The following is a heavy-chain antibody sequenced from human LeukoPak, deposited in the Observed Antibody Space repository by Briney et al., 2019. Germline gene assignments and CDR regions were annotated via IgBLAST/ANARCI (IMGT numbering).Heavy chain of an antibody. V-gene: IGHV4-61*02. CDR2: IYTSGST. D-gene: IGHD2-8*01. CDR3: AREGYCTNGVCLDAFDI. CDR1: GGSISSGSYY. Sequence: SQTLSLTCTVSGGSISSGSYYWSWIRQPAGKGLEWIGRIYTSGSTNYNPSLKSRVTISVDTSKNQFSLKLSSVTAADTAVYYCAREGYCTNGVCLDAFDIWGQGTMVTVSS. J-gene: IGHJ3*02.